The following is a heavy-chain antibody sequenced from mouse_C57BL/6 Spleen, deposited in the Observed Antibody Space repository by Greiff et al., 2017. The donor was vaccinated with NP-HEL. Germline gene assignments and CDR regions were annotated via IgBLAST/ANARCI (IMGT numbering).Heavy chain of an antibody. Sequence: QVQLQQPGAELVRPGSSVKLSCKASGYTFTSYWMHWVKQRPIQGLEWIGNIDPSDSETHYNQKFKDKATLTVDKSSSTAYMQLSSLTSEDSAVYYCAIIYYGNYLTVFDYWGQGTTLTVSS. CDR1: GYTFTSYW. V-gene: IGHV1-52*01. J-gene: IGHJ2*01. CDR2: IDPSDSET. D-gene: IGHD2-1*01. CDR3: AIIYYGNYLTVFDY.